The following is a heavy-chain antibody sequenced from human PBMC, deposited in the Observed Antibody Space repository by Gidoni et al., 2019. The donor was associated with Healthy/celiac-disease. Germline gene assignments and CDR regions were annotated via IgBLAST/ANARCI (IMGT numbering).Heavy chain of an antibody. V-gene: IGHV4-34*01. CDR3: ARAGRVLGYCSSTSCYHYGMDV. Sequence: QVQLQQWGAGLLKPSETLSLTCAVYGGSFSGYYWRWLRQPPGKGLEWIGEINHSGSTNYNPSLKIRVTISVDTSKNHFSLKLSSVTAADTAVYYCARAGRVLGYCSSTSCYHYGMDVWGQGTTVTVSS. CDR2: INHSGST. D-gene: IGHD2-2*01. CDR1: GGSFSGYY. J-gene: IGHJ6*02.